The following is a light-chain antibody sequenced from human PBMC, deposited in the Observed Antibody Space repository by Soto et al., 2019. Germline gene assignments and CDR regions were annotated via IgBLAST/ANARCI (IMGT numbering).Light chain of an antibody. J-gene: IGLJ1*01. CDR3: GADHGSGSNFVKV. CDR1: SGYSNYK. Sequence: QSVLTQPPSASASLGASVTLTCTLSSGYSNYKVDWYQQRPGRGPRFVMRVGTGGIVRSKGDGIPDRFSVLGSGLNRYLTIKNIQEEDESDFHCGADHGSGSNFVKVFGTGTKVTVL. V-gene: IGLV9-49*01. CDR2: VGTGGIVR.